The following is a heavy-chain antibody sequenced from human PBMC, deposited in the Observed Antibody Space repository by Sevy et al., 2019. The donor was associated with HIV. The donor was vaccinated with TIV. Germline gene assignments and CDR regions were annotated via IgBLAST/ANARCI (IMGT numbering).Heavy chain of an antibody. CDR2: INPNSGVT. V-gene: IGHV1-2*02. CDR1: GYTFAGYY. J-gene: IGHJ4*02. Sequence: ASVKVSCKASGYTFAGYYIHWERQAPGQGLEWMGRINPNSGVTDYAQKFQGRVTMTTDTSTKTGYMDLSSLRSDDTAMYYCARGKNVLRPLEWLSDFDYWGQGSLVTVSS. CDR3: ARGKNVLRPLEWLSDFDY. D-gene: IGHD3-3*01.